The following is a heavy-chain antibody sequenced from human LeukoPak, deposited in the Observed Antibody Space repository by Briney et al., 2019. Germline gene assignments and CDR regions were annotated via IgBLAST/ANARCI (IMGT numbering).Heavy chain of an antibody. CDR3: ARRYYYNLGSFPFDF. V-gene: IGHV4-34*01. J-gene: IGHJ4*02. CDR1: GGPFSGYF. D-gene: IGHD3-10*01. CDR2: IHNSGTT. Sequence: SSETLSLTCAVSGGPFSGYFWSWIRQPPGKGLEWLGEIHNSGTTNYNPSLNSRVTISEDTSKNQIYLNLRSVTAADTAVYYCARRYYYNLGSFPFDFWGQGTLVTVSS.